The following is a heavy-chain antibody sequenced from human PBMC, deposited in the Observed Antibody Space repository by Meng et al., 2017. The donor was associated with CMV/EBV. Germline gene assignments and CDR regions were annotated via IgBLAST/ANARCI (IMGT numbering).Heavy chain of an antibody. CDR1: GFTFTRHW. D-gene: IGHD2-2*01. Sequence: GESLKISCAASGFTFTRHWMHWVRQAPGKGLVWVSHIISDGTYTSYADFVKGRFTISRDNAKNTLYLQMNSLRAEDTAVYYCARADIVVVPAARKVYYYYGMDVWGQGTTVTVSS. J-gene: IGHJ6*02. CDR3: ARADIVVVPAARKVYYYYGMDV. V-gene: IGHV3-74*01. CDR2: IISDGTYT.